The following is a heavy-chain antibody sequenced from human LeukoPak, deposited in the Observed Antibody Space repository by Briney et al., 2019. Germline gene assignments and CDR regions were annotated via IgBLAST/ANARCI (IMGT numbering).Heavy chain of an antibody. CDR2: IKRDGSEK. CDR1: GFTFSSYW. V-gene: IGHV3-7*03. CDR3: ARDPRHFDY. J-gene: IGHJ4*02. Sequence: GGSLRPSCAASGFTFSSYWMSWVRQAPGNGLEWVANIKRDGSEKYYVDSVKGRFTISRDNAKNSLYLQMNSLRAEDTAVYYCARDPRHFDYWGQGTLVTVSS.